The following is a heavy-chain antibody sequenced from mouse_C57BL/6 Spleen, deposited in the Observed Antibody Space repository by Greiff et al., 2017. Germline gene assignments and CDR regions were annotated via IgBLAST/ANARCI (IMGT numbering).Heavy chain of an antibody. V-gene: IGHV5-4*03. CDR1: GFTFSSYA. J-gene: IGHJ2*01. Sequence: EVKVVESGGGLVKPGGSLKLSCAASGFTFSSYAMSWVRQTPEKRLEWVATISDGGSYTYYPDNVKGRFTISRDNAKNNLYLQMSHLKSEDTAMYYCARGDYDGYYFDYWGQGTTLTVSS. D-gene: IGHD2-4*01. CDR2: ISDGGSYT. CDR3: ARGDYDGYYFDY.